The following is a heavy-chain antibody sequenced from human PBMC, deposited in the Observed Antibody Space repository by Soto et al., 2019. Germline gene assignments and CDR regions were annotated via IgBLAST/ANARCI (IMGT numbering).Heavy chain of an antibody. CDR3: ARGVGATDFDY. CDR1: GFTFSSYD. J-gene: IGHJ4*02. Sequence: GGSLRLSCAASGFTFSSYDMHWVRQATGKGLEWVSAIGTAGDTYYPGSVKGRFTISRENAKNSLYLQMNSLRAEDTAVYYCARGVGATDFDYWGQGTLVTVSS. V-gene: IGHV3-13*01. CDR2: IGTAGDT. D-gene: IGHD1-26*01.